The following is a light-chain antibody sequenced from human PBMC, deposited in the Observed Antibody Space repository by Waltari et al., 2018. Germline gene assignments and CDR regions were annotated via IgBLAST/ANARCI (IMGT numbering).Light chain of an antibody. J-gene: IGLJ3*02. Sequence: QSALTQPASVSGSPGQSITISCTGTSRDIGFSNYVPWYQQHPGKAPQLIIYDVYERPSGVSNRFSGSKSVNTASLTISGLQAEDEADYYCNSYTGSSSWVFGGGTKLTVL. CDR2: DVY. CDR1: SRDIGFSNY. V-gene: IGLV2-14*03. CDR3: NSYTGSSSWV.